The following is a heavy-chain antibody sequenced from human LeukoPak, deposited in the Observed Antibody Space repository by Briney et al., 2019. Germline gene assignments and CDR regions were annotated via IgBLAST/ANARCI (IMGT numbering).Heavy chain of an antibody. CDR2: INPSGGST. J-gene: IGHJ4*02. Sequence: ASVKVSCKASGYTFTRYYMHWVRQAPGQGLEWMGIINPSGGSTTYAQKFQGRVTMTWDTSTSTVYMEPSSLRSEDTAVYYCARDHDRSGYYFDYWGQGTLVTVSS. CDR3: ARDHDRSGYYFDY. CDR1: GYTFTRYY. D-gene: IGHD3-22*01. V-gene: IGHV1-46*01.